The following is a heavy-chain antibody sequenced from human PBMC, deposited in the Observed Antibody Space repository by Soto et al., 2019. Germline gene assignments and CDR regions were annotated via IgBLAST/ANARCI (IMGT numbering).Heavy chain of an antibody. CDR3: ARDSVAVTTGISGY. CDR2: ISVYNGGT. D-gene: IGHD4-17*01. J-gene: IGHJ4*02. Sequence: ASVKVSCKASGYTFTSYSITWVRQAPGQGLEWMGWISVYNGGTKYAQDFQDRVTMTTDTSTNTAYMELRSLRSDDTAIYYCARDSVAVTTGISGYWGQGTLVTVSS. V-gene: IGHV1-18*01. CDR1: GYTFTSYS.